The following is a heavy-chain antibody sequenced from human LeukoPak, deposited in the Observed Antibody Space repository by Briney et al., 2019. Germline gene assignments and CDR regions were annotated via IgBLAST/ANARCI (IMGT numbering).Heavy chain of an antibody. J-gene: IGHJ4*02. V-gene: IGHV2-5*02. CDR2: IYWDDNK. CDR1: GFSLSTSEVG. Sequence: SGPTLVKPTQTLTLTCTFSGFSLSTSEVGVGWIRQPPGKALEWLALIYWDDNKRYSPSLKSRLTITKDTSKNQVVLTMTNMDPVDTATYYCAHSPPLVVVAATFDYWGQGTLVTVSS. CDR3: AHSPPLVVVAATFDY. D-gene: IGHD2-15*01.